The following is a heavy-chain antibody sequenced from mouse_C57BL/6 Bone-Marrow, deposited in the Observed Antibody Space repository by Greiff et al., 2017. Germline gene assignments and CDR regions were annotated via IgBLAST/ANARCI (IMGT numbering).Heavy chain of an antibody. CDR1: GYTFTSYW. Sequence: QVQLQQPGAELVRPGSSVKLSCKASGYTFTSYWMDWVKQRPGQGLEWIGNIYPSDSETHYNQKFKDKATLTVDKSSSTAYMQLSSLTSEDSAVYYGARRGFYYFDYWGQGTTLTVSS. CDR3: ARRGFYYFDY. J-gene: IGHJ2*01. V-gene: IGHV1-61*01. CDR2: IYPSDSET.